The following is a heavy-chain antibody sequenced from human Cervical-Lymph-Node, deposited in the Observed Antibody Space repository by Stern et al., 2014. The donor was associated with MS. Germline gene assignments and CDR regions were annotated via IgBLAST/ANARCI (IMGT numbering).Heavy chain of an antibody. D-gene: IGHD6-13*01. CDR2: IYPGDSDT. CDR3: ARLLGGSTWSRSHCFDS. CDR1: GFSFDTYW. V-gene: IGHV5-51*01. J-gene: IGHJ4*02. Sequence: EVQLVQSGAEMKKPGESLKISCKASGFSFDTYWIGWVRQMPGKGPEWMGIIYPGDSDTKYNPSFQGQVTISADKSVSTAYLHWSSLKASDTAMYYCARLLGGSTWSRSHCFDSWGQGTLVTVSS.